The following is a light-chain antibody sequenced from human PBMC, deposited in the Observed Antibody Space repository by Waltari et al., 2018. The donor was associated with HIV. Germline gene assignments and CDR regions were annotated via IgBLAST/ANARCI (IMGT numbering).Light chain of an antibody. CDR1: SSDVGSFKY. V-gene: IGLV2-8*01. CDR2: DVT. J-gene: IGLJ2*01. Sequence: QSALTQPPSASGSPGQSVTISCTRTSSDVGSFKYVSWYQQHPGKAPKLMIYDVTKWPSGVPDRFSGSKSGNTASLTVSGLQAEDEADYYCSSYTSTSIPVFGGGTKLTVL. CDR3: SSYTSTSIPV.